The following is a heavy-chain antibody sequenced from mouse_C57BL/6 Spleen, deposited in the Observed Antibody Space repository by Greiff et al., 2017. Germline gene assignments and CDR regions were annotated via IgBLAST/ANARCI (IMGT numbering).Heavy chain of an antibody. D-gene: IGHD2-4*01. CDR1: GYTFTSYW. Sequence: VQLQQSGAELAKPGASVKLSCKASGYTFTSYWMHWVKQRPGQGLEWIGYINPSSGYTKYNQKFKDKATLTADKSSSTAYMQLSSLTYEDSAVYYCARDFYDYDPWFAYWGQGTLVTVSA. CDR3: ARDFYDYDPWFAY. CDR2: INPSSGYT. J-gene: IGHJ3*01. V-gene: IGHV1-7*01.